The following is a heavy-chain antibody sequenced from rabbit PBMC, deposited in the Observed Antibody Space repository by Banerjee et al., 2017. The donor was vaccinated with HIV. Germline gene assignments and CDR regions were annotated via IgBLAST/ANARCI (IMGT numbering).Heavy chain of an antibody. D-gene: IGHD4-1*01. CDR1: GFSFRNKYV. V-gene: IGHV1S45*01. J-gene: IGHJ4*01. CDR2: INTSSGNT. Sequence: QEQLEESGGDLVKPEGSLTLTCTASGFSFRNKYVMCWVRQAPGKGLEWIACINTSSGNTVYANWAKGRFTISRTSSTTVTMQMTSLTGADTANYFCARDTSARGDFNLWGPGTLVTVS. CDR3: ARDTSARGDFNL.